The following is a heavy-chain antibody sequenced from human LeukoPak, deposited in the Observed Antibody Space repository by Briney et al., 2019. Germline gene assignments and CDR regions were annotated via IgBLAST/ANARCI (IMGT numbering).Heavy chain of an antibody. J-gene: IGHJ4*02. V-gene: IGHV3-43D*03. CDR3: AKVAVAGTSFTNFDY. CDR1: GFTFDDYA. CDR2: ISWDGGST. Sequence: GGSLRLSCAASGFTFDDYAMHWVRQAPGKGLEWVSLISWDGGSTYYADSVKGRFTISRDNSKNSLYLQMNSLRAEDTAFYYCAKVAVAGTSFTNFDYWGQGTLVTVSS. D-gene: IGHD6-19*01.